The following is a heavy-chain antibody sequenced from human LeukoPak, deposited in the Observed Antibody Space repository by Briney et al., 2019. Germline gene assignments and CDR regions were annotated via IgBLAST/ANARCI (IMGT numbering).Heavy chain of an antibody. CDR3: ASPGGDYYYYMDV. CDR2: ISKNTVDT. J-gene: IGHJ6*03. CDR1: GFIFSRYA. V-gene: IGHV3-23*01. Sequence: PGGSLRLSCTGSGFIFSRYAVSWVRQAPGKGLEWVSAISKNTVDTYYADSVKGRLTISRDSSKNTVYLQMNSLRAEDTAVYYCASPGGDYYYYMDVWGKGTTVTVSS.